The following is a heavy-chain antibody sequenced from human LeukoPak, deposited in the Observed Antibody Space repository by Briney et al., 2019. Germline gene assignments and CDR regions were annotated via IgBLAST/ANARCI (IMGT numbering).Heavy chain of an antibody. J-gene: IGHJ3*02. V-gene: IGHV5-51*01. CDR3: ARRVDGFDI. CDR1: GYSFPSYW. CDR2: IHPTDSDT. Sequence: GESLKISCKGSGYSFPSYWIGWVRQMPGKGLEWMGTIHPTDSDTRYSPSFQGQVTISADKSTSTAYLQWSSLKASDTAMYYCARRVDGFDIWGQGTMVTVSS.